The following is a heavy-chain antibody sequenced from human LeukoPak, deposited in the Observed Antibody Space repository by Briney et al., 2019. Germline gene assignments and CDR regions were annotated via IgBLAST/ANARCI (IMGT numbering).Heavy chain of an antibody. V-gene: IGHV1-8*03. D-gene: IGHD4/OR15-4a*01. CDR3: ARQVWVRGFNWFDP. CDR2: MNPNSGNT. J-gene: IGHJ5*02. CDR1: GYTFTSYD. Sequence: GASVKVSCKASGYTFTSYDINWVRQATGQGLEWMGWMNPNSGNTGYAQKFQGRVTITRNTSISTAYMELSSLRSEDTAVYYCARQVWVRGFNWFDPWGQGTLVTVSS.